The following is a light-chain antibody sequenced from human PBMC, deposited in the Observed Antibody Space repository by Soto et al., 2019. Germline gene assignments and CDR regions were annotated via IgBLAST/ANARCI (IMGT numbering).Light chain of an antibody. V-gene: IGLV1-51*02. CDR3: GTWDSSLSAWV. CDR1: SSNIGNNY. Sequence: SVLTQPPSVSAAPGQKVTISCSGSSSNIGNNYVSWYQQLPGTAPKLLIYENNKRPSGIPDRFSGSKSGTSATLGITGLQTGGEADYYCGTWDSSLSAWVFGGGTKLTVL. CDR2: ENN. J-gene: IGLJ3*02.